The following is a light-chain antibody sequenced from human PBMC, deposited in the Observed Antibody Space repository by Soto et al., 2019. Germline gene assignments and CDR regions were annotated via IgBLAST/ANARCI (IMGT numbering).Light chain of an antibody. CDR2: AAS. Sequence: DIKMTQSPSSLSASVGDRVTITCRASQSISSYLNWYQKKPGKDPKLLIYAASSLQSGVPSRFSGSGSGTDFTLTISSLQTEDFATYYCQQRYSTTWTFGQGTKVDIK. CDR1: QSISSY. J-gene: IGKJ1*01. V-gene: IGKV1-39*01. CDR3: QQRYSTTWT.